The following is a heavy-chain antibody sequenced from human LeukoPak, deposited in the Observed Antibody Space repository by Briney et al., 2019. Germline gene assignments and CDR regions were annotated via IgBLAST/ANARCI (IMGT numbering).Heavy chain of an antibody. CDR3: ARARPGNDGGNFDY. D-gene: IGHD1-1*01. Sequence: PSETLSLTCTVSGGSIRSYYWSWGRQPPGKGLEWIGFIYYSGDTYYNPSLKSRVTISVDTSKNQFSLKLSSVTAADTAVYYCARARPGNDGGNFDYWGQGTLVTVSS. J-gene: IGHJ4*02. CDR1: GGSIRSYY. CDR2: IYYSGDT. V-gene: IGHV4-59*01.